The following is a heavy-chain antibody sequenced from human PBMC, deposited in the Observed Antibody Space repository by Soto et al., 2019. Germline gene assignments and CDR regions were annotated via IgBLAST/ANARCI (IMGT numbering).Heavy chain of an antibody. J-gene: IGHJ4*02. CDR2: INAGNGNT. CDR1: GYTFTSYA. V-gene: IGHV1-3*01. D-gene: IGHD3-9*01. CDR3: ARAAQPLRYFDWLSPLSGFDY. Sequence: ASVKVSFKASGYTFTSYAMHWVRQAPGQRLEWMGWINAGNGNTKYSQKFQGRVTITRDTSASTAYMELSSLRSEDTAVYYCARAAQPLRYFDWLSPLSGFDYWGQGTLVTVSS.